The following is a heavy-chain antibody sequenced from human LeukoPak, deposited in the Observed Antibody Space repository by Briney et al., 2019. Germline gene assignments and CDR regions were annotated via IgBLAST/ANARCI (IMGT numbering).Heavy chain of an antibody. Sequence: PSETLSLTCTVSGGSISSYYWSWIRQPPGKGLEWIGYIYYSGSTNYNPSLKSRVTISVDTSKIQFSLKLSSVTAADTAVYYCARHGGSDYYGSGSYYSGFDYWGQGTLVTVSS. J-gene: IGHJ4*02. CDR2: IYYSGST. D-gene: IGHD3-10*01. V-gene: IGHV4-59*08. CDR1: GGSISSYY. CDR3: ARHGGSDYYGSGSYYSGFDY.